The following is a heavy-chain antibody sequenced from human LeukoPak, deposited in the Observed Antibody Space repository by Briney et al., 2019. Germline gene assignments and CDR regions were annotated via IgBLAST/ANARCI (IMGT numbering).Heavy chain of an antibody. CDR3: ARDVFAEYNTHHKFDP. CDR2: INPNSGGT. CDR1: GYTFTGYY. V-gene: IGHV1-2*02. D-gene: IGHD1-14*01. J-gene: IGHJ5*02. Sequence: ASVKVSCKASGYTFTGYYMHWVRQAPGQGLEWMGWINPNSGGTNYAQKFQGRVTMTRDTSISTVYMELSRLRSDDTAVYYCARDVFAEYNTHHKFDPWGQGTLVTVSS.